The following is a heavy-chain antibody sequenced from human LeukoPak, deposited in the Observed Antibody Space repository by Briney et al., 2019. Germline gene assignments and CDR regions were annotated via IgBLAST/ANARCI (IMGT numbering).Heavy chain of an antibody. CDR2: IYHSGST. CDR1: GGSISSSNW. V-gene: IGHV4-4*02. CDR3: ARAGRYCSGGSCYSFDY. D-gene: IGHD2-15*01. J-gene: IGHJ4*02. Sequence: SETLSLTCAVSGGSISSSNWWSWVRQPPGKGLEWIGEIYHSGSTNYNPSPKSRVTISVDKSKNQFSLKLSSVTAADTAVYYCARAGRYCSGGSCYSFDYWGQGTLVTVSS.